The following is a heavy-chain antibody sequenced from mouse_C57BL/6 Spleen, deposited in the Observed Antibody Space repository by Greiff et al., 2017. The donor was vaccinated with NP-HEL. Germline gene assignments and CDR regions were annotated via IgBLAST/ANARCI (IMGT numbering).Heavy chain of an antibody. CDR2: ISSGSSTI. J-gene: IGHJ3*01. D-gene: IGHD1-1*01. CDR1: GFTFSDYG. V-gene: IGHV5-17*01. Sequence: DVKLVESGGGLVKPGGSLKLSCAASGFTFSDYGMHWVRQAPEKGLEWVAYISSGSSTIYYADTVKGRFTISRDNAKNTLFLQMTSLRSEDTAMYYCATDYYGSSPRFAYWGQGTLVTVSA. CDR3: ATDYYGSSPRFAY.